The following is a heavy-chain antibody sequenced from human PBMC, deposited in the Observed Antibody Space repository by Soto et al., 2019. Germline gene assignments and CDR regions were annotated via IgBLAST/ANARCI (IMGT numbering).Heavy chain of an antibody. J-gene: IGHJ6*02. V-gene: IGHV4-59*01. CDR1: GGSISSYY. Sequence: SETLSLTCTVSGGSISSYYWSWIRQPPGKGLEWIGYIYYSGSTNYNPSLKSRVTISVDTSKNQFSLKLSSVTAADTAVYYCARATYYYYGMDVWGQGTTVTVSS. CDR2: IYYSGST. CDR3: ARATYYYYGMDV.